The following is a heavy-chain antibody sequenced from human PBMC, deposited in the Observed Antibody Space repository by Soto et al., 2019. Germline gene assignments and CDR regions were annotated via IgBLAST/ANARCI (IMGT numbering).Heavy chain of an antibody. D-gene: IGHD2-2*01. CDR1: GYTFTSYA. V-gene: IGHV1-3*01. CDR3: ARDQCSSTSCYGYYYYYMDV. Sequence: ASVKVSCKASGYTFTSYAMHWVRQAPGQRLEWMGWINAGNGNTKYSQKFQGRVTITRDTSASTAYMELSSLRSEDTAVYYCARDQCSSTSCYGYYYYYMDVWGKGTTVTVSS. J-gene: IGHJ6*03. CDR2: INAGNGNT.